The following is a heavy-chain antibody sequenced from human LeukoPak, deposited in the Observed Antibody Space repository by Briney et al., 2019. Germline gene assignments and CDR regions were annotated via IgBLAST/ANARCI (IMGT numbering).Heavy chain of an antibody. J-gene: IGHJ4*02. Sequence: PGGSLRLSCAAPGLPFRSYAINWVRKAQGRGLEWVSSISSSSSYIYYADSVKGRFTISRDNAKNSLYLQMNSLRAEDTAVYYCARERGHIDYWGQGTLVTVSS. D-gene: IGHD3-16*01. CDR3: ARERGHIDY. V-gene: IGHV3-21*01. CDR2: ISSSSSYI. CDR1: GLPFRSYA.